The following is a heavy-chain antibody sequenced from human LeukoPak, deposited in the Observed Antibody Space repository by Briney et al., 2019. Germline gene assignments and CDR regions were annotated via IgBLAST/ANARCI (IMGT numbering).Heavy chain of an antibody. J-gene: IGHJ5*02. V-gene: IGHV1-2*02. Sequence: ASVKVSCKASGYTFTGYYMHWVRQAPGQGLEWMGWINPNSGGTNYAQKFQGRVTMTRDTSISTAYMELSRLRSDGTAVYYCHIVVVTAIQPEFDPWGQGTLVTVSS. CDR3: HIVVVTAIQPEFDP. CDR1: GYTFTGYY. D-gene: IGHD2-21*02. CDR2: INPNSGGT.